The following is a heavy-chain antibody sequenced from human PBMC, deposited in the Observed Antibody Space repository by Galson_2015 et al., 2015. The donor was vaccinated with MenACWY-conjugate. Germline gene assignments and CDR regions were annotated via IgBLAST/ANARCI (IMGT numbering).Heavy chain of an antibody. J-gene: IGHJ5*02. Sequence: RLSCAASGFTFTSHALHWVRQAPGKGLQWVAVISSDTTGKFYAESVRGRFSISRDNYKNTVSLQMNSLRRDDTALYHCVRAAYAGVRGAFDPWGQGTLVPVPS. CDR2: ISSDTTGK. CDR3: VRAAYAGVRGAFDP. CDR1: GFTFTSHA. D-gene: IGHD2-8*01. V-gene: IGHV3-30*01.